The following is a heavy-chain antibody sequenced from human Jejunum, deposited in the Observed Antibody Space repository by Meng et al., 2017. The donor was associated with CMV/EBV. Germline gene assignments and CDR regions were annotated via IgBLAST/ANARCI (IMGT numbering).Heavy chain of an antibody. D-gene: IGHD2-21*01. Sequence: FTFDKFALSWVRQAPGKGLEWVSGVSRSSLSGDDTYYAEPVRGRFTISRDNSKNTVYLQMDSLRPEDTAVYYCAKDLSYGGASWNFDFWGQGTLVTVSS. CDR3: AKDLSYGGASWNFDF. J-gene: IGHJ4*02. CDR1: FTFDKFA. V-gene: IGHV3-23*01. CDR2: VSRSSLSGDDT.